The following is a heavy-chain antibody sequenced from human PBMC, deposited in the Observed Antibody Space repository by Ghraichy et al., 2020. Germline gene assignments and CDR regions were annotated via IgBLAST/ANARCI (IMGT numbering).Heavy chain of an antibody. CDR3: ATPRRGAAGFDF. Sequence: SQTLSLTCTVSGGSISTSVHYRGWVRQPPGKGLEWIGSINYSGNTYYNPSLQSRVTISVDTSKNQFSLTLTSTTAADTAVYYCATPRRGAAGFDFWGQGALVTVSS. CDR2: INYSGNT. D-gene: IGHD6-13*01. J-gene: IGHJ4*02. CDR1: GGSISTSVHY. V-gene: IGHV4-39*01.